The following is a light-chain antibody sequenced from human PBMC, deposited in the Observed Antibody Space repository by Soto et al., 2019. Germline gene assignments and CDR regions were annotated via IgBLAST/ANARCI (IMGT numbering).Light chain of an antibody. CDR1: SSDVGGYNH. Sequence: QSALTQPASVSGSPGQSITISCTGTSSDVGGYNHVSWYQHSPGKAPKLILFAVSDRPSGVSHRFSGSKSGNTASLTISWLRAEDEADYYCCSYTSLSTVVFGGGTKLTVL. CDR3: CSYTSLSTVV. CDR2: AVS. V-gene: IGLV2-14*01. J-gene: IGLJ2*01.